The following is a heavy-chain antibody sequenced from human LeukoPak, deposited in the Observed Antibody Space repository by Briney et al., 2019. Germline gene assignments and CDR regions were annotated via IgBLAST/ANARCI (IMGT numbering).Heavy chain of an antibody. D-gene: IGHD1-1*01. CDR3: VHRSMTATQAPLPFDF. CDR2: IYWDDDK. CDR1: GISLRTKGVG. Sequence: SGPTLVKPTQTLTLTCTFSGISLRTKGVGEGWIRQPPGKTLEWLSLIYWDDDKRYHPSLRTRLTITRDTSNNQVVLTMTDMDPVDTATYYCVHRSMTATQAPLPFDFWGPGTFITVSS. V-gene: IGHV2-5*02. J-gene: IGHJ4*02.